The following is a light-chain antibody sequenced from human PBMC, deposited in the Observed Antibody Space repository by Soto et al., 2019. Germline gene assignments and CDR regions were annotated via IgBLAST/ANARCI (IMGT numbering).Light chain of an antibody. CDR2: AAS. CDR1: QSVSSD. CDR3: QQYNDWVKT. Sequence: EIVMTQSPATLSVSPGERATLSCRASQSVSSDLAWYQQKPGQAPRLLIYAASTKATGIPARFSGSGSGTEFTLTISSVQSEYFALSYCQQYNDWVKTFGQGTKLEIK. J-gene: IGKJ2*01. V-gene: IGKV3-15*01.